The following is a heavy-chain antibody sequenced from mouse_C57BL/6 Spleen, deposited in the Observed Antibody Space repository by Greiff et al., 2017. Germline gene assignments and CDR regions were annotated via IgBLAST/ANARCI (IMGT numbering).Heavy chain of an antibody. CDR2: IYPGSGST. J-gene: IGHJ3*01. D-gene: IGHD4-1*01. V-gene: IGHV1-55*01. CDR1: GYTFTSYW. Sequence: QVQLQQPGAELVKPGASVKMSCKASGYTFTSYWITWVKQRPGQGLEWIGDIYPGSGSTNYNEKFTSKAILTVDTSSSTAYMQLSSLPSEDSAVYYCARERLGREFAYWGQGTLVTVSA. CDR3: ARERLGREFAY.